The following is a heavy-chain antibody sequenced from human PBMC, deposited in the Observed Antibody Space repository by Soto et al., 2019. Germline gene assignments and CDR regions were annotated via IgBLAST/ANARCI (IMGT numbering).Heavy chain of an antibody. CDR3: ARDPYCSGGSCYSDYYYGMDV. Sequence: QVQLVQSGAAVKKPGSSVKVSCKASGGTFSSYAISWVRQAPGQGLEWMGGIIPIFGTANYAQKFQGRVTITADESTSTAYMELSSLRSEDTAVYYCARDPYCSGGSCYSDYYYGMDVWGQGTTVTVSS. CDR2: IIPIFGTA. D-gene: IGHD2-15*01. CDR1: GGTFSSYA. V-gene: IGHV1-69*12. J-gene: IGHJ6*02.